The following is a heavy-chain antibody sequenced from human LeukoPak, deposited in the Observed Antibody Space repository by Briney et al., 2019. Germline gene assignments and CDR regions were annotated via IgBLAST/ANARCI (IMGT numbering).Heavy chain of an antibody. D-gene: IGHD6-13*01. Sequence: SETLSLTCTVSGGSISSSSYYWGWIRQPPGKGLEWIGSIYYSGSTYYNPSLKSRVTISVDTSKNQFSLKLSSVTAADTAVYYCARRYSSSYSTLQFDPWGQGTLVTVSS. J-gene: IGHJ5*02. V-gene: IGHV4-39*01. CDR2: IYYSGST. CDR3: ARRYSSSYSTLQFDP. CDR1: GGSISSSSYY.